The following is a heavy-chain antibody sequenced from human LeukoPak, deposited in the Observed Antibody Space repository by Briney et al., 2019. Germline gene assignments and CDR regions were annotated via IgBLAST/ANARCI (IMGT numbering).Heavy chain of an antibody. V-gene: IGHV4-59*01. CDR1: GDSNNTYS. CDR2: IYYTGGST. J-gene: IGHJ4*02. CDR3: ASSRWKYGSVDY. D-gene: IGHD3-10*01. Sequence: PSETLSLTCTVSGDSNNTYSWSWVRQPPGKGLEWIGCIYYTGGSTNFNPSLKSRVTISLDTSMNQVSLKLTSVTAVDTAVYYCASSRWKYGSVDYWGQGTLVTVSS.